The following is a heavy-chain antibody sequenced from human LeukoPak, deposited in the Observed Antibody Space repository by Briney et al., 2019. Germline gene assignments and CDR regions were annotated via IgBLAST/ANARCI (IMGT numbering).Heavy chain of an antibody. Sequence: SGGSLRLSCAASGSTFSSYAMSWVRQAPGKGLEWVSAISGSGGSTYYADSVKGRFTISRDNSKNTLYLQMNSLRAEDTAVYYCSTSPIAAAGTAVGDYYMDVWGKGTTVTVSS. V-gene: IGHV3-23*01. CDR1: GSTFSSYA. J-gene: IGHJ6*03. CDR2: ISGSGGST. CDR3: STSPIAAAGTAVGDYYMDV. D-gene: IGHD6-13*01.